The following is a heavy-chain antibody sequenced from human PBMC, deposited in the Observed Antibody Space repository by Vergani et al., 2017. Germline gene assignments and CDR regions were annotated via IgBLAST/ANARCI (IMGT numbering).Heavy chain of an antibody. J-gene: IGHJ4*02. CDR3: VRDPDYSTFDS. V-gene: IGHV3-48*01. CDR2: IGVSDNSI. Sequence: DVRLVESGGGVVQTGGSLRLSCAASGFTFSAYSMNWVRQTPGKGLEWISYIGVSDNSIYYADSVMGRVAISRDNARNLIFLQMNSLRADDSALYFCVRDPDYSTFDSWGQGTLVTVS. D-gene: IGHD4-11*01. CDR1: GFTFSAYS.